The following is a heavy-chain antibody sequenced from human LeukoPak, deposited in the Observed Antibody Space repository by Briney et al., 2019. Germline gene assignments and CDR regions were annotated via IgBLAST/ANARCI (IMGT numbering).Heavy chain of an antibody. CDR2: IIPIFGTA. J-gene: IGHJ6*02. CDR3: ARGSTYYDFWSGYYPTYYYYGMDV. CDR1: GGTFSSYA. Sequence: GASAKVSCKASGGTFSSYAISRVRQAPGQGLEWMGGIIPIFGTANYAQRFQGRVTITADESTSTAYMELSSLRSEDTAVYYCARGSTYYDFWSGYYPTYYYYGMDVWGQGTTVTVSS. V-gene: IGHV1-69*13. D-gene: IGHD3-3*01.